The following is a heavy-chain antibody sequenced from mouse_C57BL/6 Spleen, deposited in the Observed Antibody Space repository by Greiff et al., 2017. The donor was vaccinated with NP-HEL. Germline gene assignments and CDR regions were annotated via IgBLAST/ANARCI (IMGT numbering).Heavy chain of an antibody. CDR3: ARSIDYDGGYAMDY. V-gene: IGHV1-18*01. J-gene: IGHJ4*01. Sequence: EVQLQQSGPELVKPGASVKIPCKASGYTFTDYNMDWVKQSHGKSLEWIGDINPNNGGTIYNQKFKGKATLTVAKSSSTAYMELRSLKSEDTAVYYCARSIDYDGGYAMDYWGQGTSVTVSS. CDR1: GYTFTDYN. CDR2: INPNNGGT. D-gene: IGHD2-4*01.